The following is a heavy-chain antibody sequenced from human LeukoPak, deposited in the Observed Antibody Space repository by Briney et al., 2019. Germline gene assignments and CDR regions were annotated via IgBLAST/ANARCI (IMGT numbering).Heavy chain of an antibody. CDR3: ARLVGASWFDS. Sequence: SQTLSLTSAISGDSVSTNSATWTWLRKSPTRGLEWLGRTYYRSKWYNDYAVSMKSRITINPDTSKNQFSLQLNSVTPEDTAVYYCARLVGASWFDSWGQGTLVTVSS. CDR1: GDSVSTNSAT. CDR2: TYYRSKWYN. V-gene: IGHV6-1*01. J-gene: IGHJ5*01. D-gene: IGHD1-26*01.